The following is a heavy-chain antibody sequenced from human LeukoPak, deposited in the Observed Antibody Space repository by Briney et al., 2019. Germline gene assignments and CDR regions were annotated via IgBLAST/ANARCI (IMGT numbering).Heavy chain of an antibody. V-gene: IGHV4-59*01. CDR1: RGSLRRYY. Sequence: AETPSLTPTLSRGSLRRYYWSSSPQPPRKGLERIGHIYYTGRTKYNPAPKSRGAISLDTSKKQSSLTLRSLTAGDTPVHYCTRDRCHFYGSSGYDYWGQGTLVTVSS. CDR3: TRDRCHFYGSSGYDY. J-gene: IGHJ4*02. D-gene: IGHD3-22*01. CDR2: IYYTGRT.